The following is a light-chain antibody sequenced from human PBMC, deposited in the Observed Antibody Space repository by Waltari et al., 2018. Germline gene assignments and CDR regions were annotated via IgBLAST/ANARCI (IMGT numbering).Light chain of an antibody. J-gene: IGLJ3*02. CDR3: SSYITTNTLEL. Sequence: QSALTQPASVSGSPGQSITIPCTGTSSDVGTYNYVSWYQQHPGKAPKLLIYDVSYRPSGVSYRFSGSKSGNTASLTISGLQAEDEADYYCSSYITTNTLELFGGGTSLTVL. V-gene: IGLV2-14*03. CDR2: DVS. CDR1: SSDVGTYNY.